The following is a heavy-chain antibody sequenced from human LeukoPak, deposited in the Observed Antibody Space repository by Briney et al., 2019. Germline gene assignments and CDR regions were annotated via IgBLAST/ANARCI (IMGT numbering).Heavy chain of an antibody. CDR2: IYTSGST. D-gene: IGHD3-3*01. J-gene: IGHJ4*02. CDR3: ARKRITIFGVVKSGAHYFDY. V-gene: IGHV4-61*02. CDR1: GGSISSGSYY. Sequence: SQTLSLTCTVSGGSISSGSYYWSWIRQPAGKGLEWIGRIYTSGSTNYNPSLKSRVTISVDTSKNQFSLKLSSVTAADTAVYYCARKRITIFGVVKSGAHYFDYWGQGTLVTVSS.